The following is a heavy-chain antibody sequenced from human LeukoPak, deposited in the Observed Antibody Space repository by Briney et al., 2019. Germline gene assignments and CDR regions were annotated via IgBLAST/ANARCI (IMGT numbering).Heavy chain of an antibody. J-gene: IGHJ3*02. CDR1: GYSFTSYW. CDR3: ARTSSGWYAAFDI. CDR2: IYPGDSDT. D-gene: IGHD6-19*01. Sequence: GESLKISCKSSGYSFTSYWIGWVRQMPGKGLEWMGIIYPGDSDTRYSPSFQGQVTISADKSISTAYLQWSSLKASDTAMYYCARTSSGWYAAFDIWGQGTMVTVSS. V-gene: IGHV5-51*01.